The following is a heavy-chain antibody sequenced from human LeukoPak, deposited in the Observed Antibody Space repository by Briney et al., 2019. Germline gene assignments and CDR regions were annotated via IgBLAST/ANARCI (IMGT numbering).Heavy chain of an antibody. J-gene: IGHJ4*02. D-gene: IGHD3-3*01. CDR1: GFTFSSYW. CDR3: AREGGVRGSGYYYFGY. CDR2: IKQDGSEK. Sequence: PGGSLRLPCAASGFTFSSYWMSWVRQAPGKGLEWVANIKQDGSEKYYVDSVKGRFTISRDNAKNSLYLQMNSLRAEDTAVYYCAREGGVRGSGYYYFGYWGQGTLVTVSS. V-gene: IGHV3-7*03.